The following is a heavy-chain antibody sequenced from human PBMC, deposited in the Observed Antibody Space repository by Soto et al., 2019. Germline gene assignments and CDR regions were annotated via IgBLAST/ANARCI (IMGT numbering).Heavy chain of an antibody. V-gene: IGHV4-59*01. CDR2: IYYSGST. CDR3: ARVGYCGRDWCFPDY. Sequence: SETLSLTCTVSGGSISSYFWSWIRQPPGKGLEWIGYIYYSGSTNYNPSLKSRVTISVDTSKNQLSLKLSSVTAADTAVYYCARVGYCGRDWCFPDYWGPGTLVTVSS. D-gene: IGHD2-21*02. J-gene: IGHJ4*02. CDR1: GGSISSYF.